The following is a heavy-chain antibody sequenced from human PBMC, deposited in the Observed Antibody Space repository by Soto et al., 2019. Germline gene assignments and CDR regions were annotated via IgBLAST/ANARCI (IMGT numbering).Heavy chain of an antibody. J-gene: IGHJ6*03. V-gene: IGHV3-74*02. CDR1: GFTFSNYW. D-gene: IGHD2-15*01. CDR2: INSDGSVS. Sequence: EVQLVESGGGLVQPGGSLSLSCAASGFTFSNYWRYWVRQAPGKGLEWVSRINSDGSVSSYADSVKGRLTISRDNVKNTLYLQMDSLRAEDTAVYYCARGDCVGGTCYSLAGSFYYYMDVWGKGTTVTVFS. CDR3: ARGDCVGGTCYSLAGSFYYYMDV.